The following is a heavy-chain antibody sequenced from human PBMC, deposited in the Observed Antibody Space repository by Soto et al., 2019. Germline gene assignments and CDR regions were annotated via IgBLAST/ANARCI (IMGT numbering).Heavy chain of an antibody. CDR1: GGSVSSVSYY. V-gene: IGHV4-61*01. D-gene: IGHD1-1*01. CDR3: VRDGTKNLRDWFDP. Sequence: PSETLSLTCTVSGGSVSSVSYYWSWIRQPPGKGLEWIGYIYYSGSTNYNPSLKSRVTMSVDMSKKQFSLTLRSVTAADTAMYYCVRDGTKNLRDWFDPWGQGILVTVSS. J-gene: IGHJ5*02. CDR2: IYYSGST.